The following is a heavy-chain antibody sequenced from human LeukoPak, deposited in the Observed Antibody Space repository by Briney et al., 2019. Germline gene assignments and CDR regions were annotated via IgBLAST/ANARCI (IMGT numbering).Heavy chain of an antibody. J-gene: IGHJ4*02. V-gene: IGHV3-48*03. CDR2: ISSSGSTT. CDR3: ARDSIGYYDILTGYYSGYFDY. CDR1: GFTFSSYE. D-gene: IGHD3-9*01. Sequence: GGSLRLSCAASGFTFSSYEVNWVRQAPGKGLEWVSYISSSGSTTYYADSVKGRFTISRDNAKNSLYLQMNSLRAEDTAVYYCARDSIGYYDILTGYYSGYFDYWGQGTLVTVSS.